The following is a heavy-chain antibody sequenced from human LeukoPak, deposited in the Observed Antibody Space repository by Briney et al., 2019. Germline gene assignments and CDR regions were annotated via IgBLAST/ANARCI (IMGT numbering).Heavy chain of an antibody. CDR1: GFTFSSYG. CDR2: IWYDGSNK. V-gene: IGHV3-33*01. Sequence: GGSLRLSCAASGFTFSSYGMRWVRQAPGKGLEWVAVIWYDGSNKYYADSVKGRFTISRDNSKNTLYLQMNSLRAEDTAVYYCARSIDPQFPWFDPWGQGTLVTVSS. CDR3: ARSIDPQFPWFDP. J-gene: IGHJ5*02.